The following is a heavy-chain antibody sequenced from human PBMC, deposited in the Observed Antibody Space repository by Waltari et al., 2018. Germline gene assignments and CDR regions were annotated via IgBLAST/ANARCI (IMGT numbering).Heavy chain of an antibody. V-gene: IGHV3-9*01. Sequence: EVQLVESGGGLVQPGRSLRLSCAASGFTFDDYAMHWVRHAPGKGLEWVSGISWNSGSIGYADSVKGRFTISRDNAKNSLYLQMNSLRAEDTALYYCAKSHYYDSSGYPRDWYFDLWGRGTLVTVSS. J-gene: IGHJ2*01. CDR1: GFTFDDYA. CDR3: AKSHYYDSSGYPRDWYFDL. CDR2: ISWNSGSI. D-gene: IGHD3-22*01.